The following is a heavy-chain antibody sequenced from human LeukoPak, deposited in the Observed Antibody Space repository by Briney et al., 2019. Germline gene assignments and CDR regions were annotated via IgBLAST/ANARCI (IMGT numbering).Heavy chain of an antibody. CDR2: INPNSGGT. D-gene: IGHD3-10*01. CDR3: ARVMGGYYYGSGSSNDAFDI. Sequence: ASVKVSCKASGYTFTGYYMHWVRQAPGQGLEWMGWINPNSGGTNYAQKFQGRVTMTRDTSISTAYMELSRLRSDDTAVYYCARVMGGYYYGSGSSNDAFDIWGQGTMVTVSS. V-gene: IGHV1-2*02. CDR1: GYTFTGYY. J-gene: IGHJ3*02.